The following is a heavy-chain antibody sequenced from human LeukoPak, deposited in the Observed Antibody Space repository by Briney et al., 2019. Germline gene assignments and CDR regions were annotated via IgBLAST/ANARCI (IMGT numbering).Heavy chain of an antibody. CDR3: ARPMVRGSPDAFDI. CDR1: GGSISTYY. V-gene: IGHV4-59*08. CDR2: IYYSGST. J-gene: IGHJ3*02. Sequence: MSSKTLSLTCTVSGGSISTYYWSWIRQSPGKGLEWIGYIYYSGSTNYNPSLKSRVTISLDTSKPQFSLKLSSVTAADTAVYYCARPMVRGSPDAFDIWGQGTMVTVSS. D-gene: IGHD3-10*01.